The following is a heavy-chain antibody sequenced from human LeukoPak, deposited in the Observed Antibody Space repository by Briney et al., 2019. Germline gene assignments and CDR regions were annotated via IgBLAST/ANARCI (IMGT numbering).Heavy chain of an antibody. J-gene: IGHJ6*03. Sequence: SDTLSLTCTVSGGSISSRSYYWGWIRQPPGKGLEWMGSVYYSGSAYYNPSLKSPVTISVDTSKHQSPPKLTSATAADPAVYYCARHRYSNRSGGNYYYSMDVWGKGATVTVSS. CDR3: ARHRYSNRSGGNYYYSMDV. CDR2: VYYSGSA. D-gene: IGHD6-13*01. CDR1: GGSISSRSYY. V-gene: IGHV4-39*06.